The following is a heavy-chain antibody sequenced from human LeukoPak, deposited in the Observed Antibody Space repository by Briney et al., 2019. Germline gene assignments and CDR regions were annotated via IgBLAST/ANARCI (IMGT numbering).Heavy chain of an antibody. CDR3: AREAGMERY. Sequence: GGSLRLSCAASGFTFSSYAMSWVRQAPGKGLEWVSSISGTSIYIYYADSVKGRFTISRDNAKNSVYLQMNSLRAEDTAVYYCAREAGMERYWGQGTLVTVSS. CDR1: GFTFSSYA. D-gene: IGHD6-13*01. CDR2: ISGTSIYI. V-gene: IGHV3-21*01. J-gene: IGHJ4*02.